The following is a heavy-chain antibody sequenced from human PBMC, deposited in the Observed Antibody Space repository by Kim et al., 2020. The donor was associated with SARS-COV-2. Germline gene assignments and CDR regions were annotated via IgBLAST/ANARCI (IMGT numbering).Heavy chain of an antibody. Sequence: GGSLRLSCAASGFTFSSYWMHWVRQAPGKGLVWVSRINSDGSSTSYADYVKGRFTISRDNAKNTLYLQMNSLRAEDTAVYYCARDVYSSGWYAGIVYYYYGMDVWGQGTTVTVSS. CDR1: GFTFSSYW. J-gene: IGHJ6*02. CDR3: ARDVYSSGWYAGIVYYYYGMDV. CDR2: INSDGSST. D-gene: IGHD6-19*01. V-gene: IGHV3-74*01.